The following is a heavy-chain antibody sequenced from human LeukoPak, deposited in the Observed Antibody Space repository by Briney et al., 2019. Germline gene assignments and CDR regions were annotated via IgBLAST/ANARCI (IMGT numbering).Heavy chain of an antibody. D-gene: IGHD6-25*01. CDR3: ARSRGYGVTGGMDV. CDR2: IYSDGST. V-gene: IGHV3-53*01. J-gene: IGHJ6*02. Sequence: GSLRLTCVATEFIDISNYMSGVRQAPVKGLEWVSVIYSDGSTYYADSVKGRYSISRDNSKNMLYLQMNSLRADDTAVYYCARSRGYGVTGGMDVWGQGTTVTVSS. CDR1: EFIDISNY.